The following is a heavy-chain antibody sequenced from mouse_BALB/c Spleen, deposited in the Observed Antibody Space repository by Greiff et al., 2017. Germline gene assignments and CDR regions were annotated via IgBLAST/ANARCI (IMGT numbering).Heavy chain of an antibody. CDR1: GFTFSSYG. CDR2: INSNGGST. CDR3: ARRPYYYGSSYDWYFDV. J-gene: IGHJ1*01. V-gene: IGHV5-6-3*01. D-gene: IGHD1-1*01. Sequence: EVQVVESGGGLVQPGGSLKLSCAASGFTFSSYGMSWVRQTPDKRLELVATINSNGGSTYYPDSVKGRFTISRDNAKNTLYLQMSSLKSEDTAMYYCARRPYYYGSSYDWYFDVWGAGTTVTVSS.